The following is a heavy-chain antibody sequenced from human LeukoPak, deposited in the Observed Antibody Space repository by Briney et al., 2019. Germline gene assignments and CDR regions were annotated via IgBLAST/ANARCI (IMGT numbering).Heavy chain of an antibody. CDR1: TFIFNSYV. D-gene: IGHD2-21*01. V-gene: IGHV3-23*01. CDR3: AIIPYRRSPPARFDP. J-gene: IGHJ5*02. CDR2: ISGSGAYT. Sequence: GGSLRLSCAVSTFIFNSYVMTWVRQAPGKGLQYIASISGSGAYTYYADSVKGRFTISRDNSKNTLFLQMNSLRAEDTAVYYCAIIPYRRSPPARFDPWGQGTLVTVSS.